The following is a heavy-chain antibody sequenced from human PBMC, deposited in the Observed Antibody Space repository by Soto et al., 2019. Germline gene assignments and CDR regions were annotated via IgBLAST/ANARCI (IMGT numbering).Heavy chain of an antibody. CDR2: ISHSGST. Sequence: QVQLQESGPGLVKPSQTLSLTCTVSGGSISSAAYYWSWIRQHPGKDLEWIGYISHSGSTYYTPSLKSRVIISADTSKNQFSLNLNSVTAADTAVYYCAREYTYGSNFFDCWGQGAVVTVSS. J-gene: IGHJ4*02. D-gene: IGHD5-18*01. CDR1: GGSISSAAYY. CDR3: AREYTYGSNFFDC. V-gene: IGHV4-31*03.